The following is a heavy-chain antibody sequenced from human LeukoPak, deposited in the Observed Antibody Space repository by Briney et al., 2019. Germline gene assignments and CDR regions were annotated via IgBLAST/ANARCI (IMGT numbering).Heavy chain of an antibody. D-gene: IGHD6-19*01. CDR2: INHSGNT. Sequence: SETLSLTCAVYGGSFSGYYWSWIRQPPGKGLEWIGEINHSGNTNYNPSLKSRVTISVDTSKNQFSLKLSSVTAADTAVYYCARSYSSGWYCWFDPWGQGTLVTVSS. CDR3: ARSYSSGWYCWFDP. V-gene: IGHV4-34*01. CDR1: GGSFSGYY. J-gene: IGHJ5*02.